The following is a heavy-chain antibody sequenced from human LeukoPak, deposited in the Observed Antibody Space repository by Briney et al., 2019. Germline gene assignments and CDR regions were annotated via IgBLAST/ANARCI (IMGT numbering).Heavy chain of an antibody. J-gene: IGHJ4*02. CDR3: AKDLLYSDVWGSYRPNPLDY. CDR2: IYSGGTT. V-gene: IGHV3-66*01. D-gene: IGHD3-16*02. Sequence: GGSLRLSCAASEFTVSSNYMSWVRQAPGKGLEWVSVIYSGGTTYYADSVKGRFTISRDNSKNTLYLQMNSLRAEDTAVYYCAKDLLYSDVWGSYRPNPLDYWGQGTLVTVSS. CDR1: EFTVSSNY.